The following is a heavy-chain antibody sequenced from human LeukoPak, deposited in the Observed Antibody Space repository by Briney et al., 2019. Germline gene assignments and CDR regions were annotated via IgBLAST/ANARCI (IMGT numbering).Heavy chain of an antibody. J-gene: IGHJ4*02. Sequence: GGSLTLSCAASGPSFSSFAMSWVRQAPARGLEWLSSMKGTGETIYADSVRGRCTLFRDGSRNTVYLQLNNLRVEDTAVYYCARASWASTADAVRWGPGTVVTVSS. CDR1: GPSFSSFA. V-gene: IGHV3-23*01. CDR2: MKGTGET. CDR3: ARASWASTADAVR. D-gene: IGHD3-16*01.